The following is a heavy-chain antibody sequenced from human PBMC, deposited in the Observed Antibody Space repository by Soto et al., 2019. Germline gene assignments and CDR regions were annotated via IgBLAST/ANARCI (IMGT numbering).Heavy chain of an antibody. CDR2: ISSNGGST. Sequence: GGSLRLSCAASGFTFRSYAMHWVRQAPGKGLEYVSAISSNGGSTYYANSVKGRFTISRDNSKNTLYLQMGSLRAEDMAVYYCARKSEWFGELLDYWGQGTLVTVS. CDR1: GFTFRSYA. CDR3: ARKSEWFGELLDY. V-gene: IGHV3-64*01. D-gene: IGHD3-10*01. J-gene: IGHJ4*02.